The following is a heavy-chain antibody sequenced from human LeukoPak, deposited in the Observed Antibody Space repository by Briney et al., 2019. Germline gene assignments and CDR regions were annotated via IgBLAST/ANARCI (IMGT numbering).Heavy chain of an antibody. D-gene: IGHD1-26*01. V-gene: IGHV3-21*01. CDR2: ISSSSSYI. J-gene: IGHJ4*02. CDR1: GFTFSSYS. Sequence: GGSLRLSCAASGFTFSSYSMNWDRQAPGKGLEWVSSISSSSSYIYYADSVKGRFTISRDNAKDSLYLQMNSLRAEDTAVYYCARDEVGASDYWGQGTLVTVSS. CDR3: ARDEVGASDY.